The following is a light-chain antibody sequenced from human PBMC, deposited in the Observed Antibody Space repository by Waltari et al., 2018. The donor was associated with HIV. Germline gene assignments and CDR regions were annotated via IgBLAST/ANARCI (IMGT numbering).Light chain of an antibody. CDR2: DVN. V-gene: IGLV2-8*01. J-gene: IGLJ2*01. CDR1: SSDIGYFNY. CDR3: AAYAGNNIVI. Sequence: QSALTQPPSASGSPGQSVTVSCTGTSSDIGYFNYVSWYQQHPGKAPKLLIYDVNKRPSGVPDRFSASKSGATASLTVSGLLAKDEADYYCAAYAGNNIVIFGGGTKVTV.